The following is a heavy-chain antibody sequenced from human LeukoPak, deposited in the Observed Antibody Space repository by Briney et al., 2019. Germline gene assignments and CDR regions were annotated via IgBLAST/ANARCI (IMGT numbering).Heavy chain of an antibody. CDR1: GYSISSGYY. Sequence: SETLSLTCAVSGYSISSGYYWGWMRQPPGKGLEWIGSIYHSGSTYYNPSLKSRVTISVDTSKNQFSLKLSSVTAADTAVYYCARQSVAAAGDFDYWGQGTLVTVSS. V-gene: IGHV4-38-2*01. CDR2: IYHSGST. D-gene: IGHD6-13*01. J-gene: IGHJ4*02. CDR3: ARQSVAAAGDFDY.